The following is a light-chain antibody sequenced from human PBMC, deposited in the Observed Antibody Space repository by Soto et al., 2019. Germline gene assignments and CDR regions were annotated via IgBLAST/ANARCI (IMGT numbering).Light chain of an antibody. CDR1: QSVKSK. V-gene: IGKV3D-15*01. CDR2: HAS. J-gene: IGKJ1*01. Sequence: EIVMTQSPATLSLSPGERATLPCRASQSVKSKLALYQQKPAQRPPLVLYHASPRAAAITASFSGSGSGTAFTLPIRCLQSAGFAVYYCQEYCGWPPWTFGQGTKVDI. CDR3: QEYCGWPPWT.